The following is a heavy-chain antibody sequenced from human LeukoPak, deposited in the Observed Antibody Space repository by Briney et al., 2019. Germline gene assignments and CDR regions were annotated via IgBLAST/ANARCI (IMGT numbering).Heavy chain of an antibody. V-gene: IGHV4-34*01. CDR1: GGSFSGYY. CDR3: ARQVDIVATTNFDY. Sequence: SETLSLTCAVYGGSFSGYYWSWIRQPPAKGLEWIGEINHRGRTNYNPSLKSRVTISVDTSKNQFSLKLSSVTAADTAVYYCARQVDIVATTNFDYWGQGTLVTVSS. CDR2: INHRGRT. D-gene: IGHD5-12*01. J-gene: IGHJ4*02.